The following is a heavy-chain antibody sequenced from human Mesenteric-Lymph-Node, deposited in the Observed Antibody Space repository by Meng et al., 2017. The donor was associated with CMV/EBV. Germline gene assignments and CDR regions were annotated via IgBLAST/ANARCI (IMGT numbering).Heavy chain of an antibody. CDR1: GFTFSSYD. CDR2: ISDDSSYI. J-gene: IGHJ4*02. CDR3: ARALTAWHDSSGC. D-gene: IGHD3-22*01. V-gene: IGHV3-21*01. Sequence: GGSLRLSCAASGFTFSSYDMNWVRQIPGKGLEWVSSISDDSSYIYYADSVKGRFTISRDNAKNSLYLQMNSLRAEDTAVYYCARALTAWHDSSGCWGQGTLVTVSS.